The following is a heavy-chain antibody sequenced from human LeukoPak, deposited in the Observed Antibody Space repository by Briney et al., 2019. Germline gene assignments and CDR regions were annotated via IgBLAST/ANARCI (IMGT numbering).Heavy chain of an antibody. CDR2: FRGGGGSA. D-gene: IGHD4-17*01. CDR1: GFTFSAFA. V-gene: IGHV3-23*01. CDR3: ARDPNGDYLGAFDM. Sequence: GGSLETSFTASGFTFSAFAWRWVRQAPGKGPGWVSAFRGGGGSAFYADSVKGRFTISRDNSKYTLFLQMNSLRAEDTAVYYCARDPNGDYLGAFDMWGPGTMVTVSS. J-gene: IGHJ3*02.